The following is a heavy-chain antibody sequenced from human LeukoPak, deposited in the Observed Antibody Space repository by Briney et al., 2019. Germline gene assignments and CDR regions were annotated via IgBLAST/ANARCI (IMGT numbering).Heavy chain of an antibody. J-gene: IGHJ4*02. CDR2: IYYSGST. V-gene: IGHV4-39*01. Sequence: GSLRLSCAASGFTFSSYAMSWVRQAPGKGLEWIGSIYYSGSTYYNPSLKSRVTISVDTSKNQFSLKLSSVTAADTAVYYCARVSVWLLSGGFDYWGQGTLVTVSS. D-gene: IGHD3-3*01. CDR3: ARVSVWLLSGGFDY. CDR1: GFTFSSYA.